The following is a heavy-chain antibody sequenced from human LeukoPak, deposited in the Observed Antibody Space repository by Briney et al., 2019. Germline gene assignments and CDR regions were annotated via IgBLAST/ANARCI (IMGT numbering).Heavy chain of an antibody. D-gene: IGHD5-18*01. V-gene: IGHV4-34*01. J-gene: IGHJ4*02. CDR3: ARVRDTAMAPPGYFDY. Sequence: PSETLSLTCAVYGGSFSGYYWSWIRQPPGKGLEWIGEINHSGSTNYNPSLKSRVTISVDTSKNQFSLKLSSVTAADTAVYYCARVRDTAMAPPGYFDYWGQGTPVTVSS. CDR1: GGSFSGYY. CDR2: INHSGST.